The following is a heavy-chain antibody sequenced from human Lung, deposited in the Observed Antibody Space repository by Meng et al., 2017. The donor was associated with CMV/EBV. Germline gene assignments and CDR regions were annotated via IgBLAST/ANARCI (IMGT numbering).Heavy chain of an antibody. CDR2: ITGSGDDT. CDR1: GFTFSTYA. J-gene: IGHJ5*02. D-gene: IGHD2-2*01. Sequence: GGSXRLXCAASGFTFSTYAMSWVRQAPGKRLEWLSAITGSGDDTYYADSVRGRFTISRDNSKNTLSLQMNSLRAEDTALYYCAKAGGYCTGASCYPNWFDPWXLGALVTVSS. V-gene: IGHV3-23*01. CDR3: AKAGGYCTGASCYPNWFDP.